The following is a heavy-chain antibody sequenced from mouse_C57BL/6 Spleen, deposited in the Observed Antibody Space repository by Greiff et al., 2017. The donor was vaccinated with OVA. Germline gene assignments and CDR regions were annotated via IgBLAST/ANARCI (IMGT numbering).Heavy chain of an antibody. D-gene: IGHD2-3*01. J-gene: IGHJ4*01. CDR1: GYTFTDYE. CDR3: TRGDGYYYAMDD. CDR2: IDPETGGP. Sequence: VQLQESGAELVRPGASVTLSCKASGYTFTDYEMHWVKQTPVHGLEWIGAIDPETGGPAYNQKFKGKAILTADKSSSTAYMELRSLTSEDSAVYYCTRGDGYYYAMDDWGQGTSVTVSS. V-gene: IGHV1-15*01.